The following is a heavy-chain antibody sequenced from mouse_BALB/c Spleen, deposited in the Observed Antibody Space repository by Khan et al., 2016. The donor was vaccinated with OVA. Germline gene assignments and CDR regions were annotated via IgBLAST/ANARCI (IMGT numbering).Heavy chain of an antibody. CDR3: ATYYYGSSRYVDY. CDR2: IDPANGNT. V-gene: IGHV14-3*02. Sequence: VQLQQPGAELVKPGASVKLSCTLSGFNIKDTYMHWVKQRPEQGLEWIGRIDPANGNTKYDPKFQGKATITADTSSNTAYLQLSSLTSEDTAVYYWATYYYGSSRYVDYWGQGTTLTVSS. CDR1: GFNIKDTY. D-gene: IGHD1-1*01. J-gene: IGHJ2*01.